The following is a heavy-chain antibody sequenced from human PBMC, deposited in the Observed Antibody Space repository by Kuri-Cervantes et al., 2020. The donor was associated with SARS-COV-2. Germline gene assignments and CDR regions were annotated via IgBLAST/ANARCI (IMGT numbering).Heavy chain of an antibody. J-gene: IGHJ6*03. Sequence: ASVKVSCKASGYTSSSYDINWVRQATGQGLEWMGWMNPNSGNTGYAQKFQGRVTMTRNTSISTAYMELSSLRSEDTAVYYCARARVGSIVVVPAAPYYMDVWGKGTTVTVSS. CDR3: ARARVGSIVVVPAAPYYMDV. V-gene: IGHV1-8*01. D-gene: IGHD2-2*01. CDR2: MNPNSGNT. CDR1: GYTSSSYD.